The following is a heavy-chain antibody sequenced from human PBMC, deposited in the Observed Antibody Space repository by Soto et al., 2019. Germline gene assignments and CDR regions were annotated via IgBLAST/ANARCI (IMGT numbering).Heavy chain of an antibody. CDR2: ISGSGGST. CDR1: GFTFSSYT. J-gene: IGHJ4*02. V-gene: IGHV3-23*01. D-gene: IGHD6-19*01. CDR3: AKERAVAV. Sequence: EVQLLESGGGLVQPGGSLRLSCAASGFTFSSYTTNWVRQAPGKGLEWVSSISGSGGSTYYADSVKGRFTISRDNSKNTLYLQMSSLRAEDTAVYYCAKERAVAVWGQGTLVTVSS.